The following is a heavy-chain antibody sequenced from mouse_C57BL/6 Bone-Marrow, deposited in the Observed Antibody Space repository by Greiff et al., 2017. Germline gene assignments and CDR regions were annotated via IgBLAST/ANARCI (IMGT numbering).Heavy chain of an antibody. CDR2: IRSKSNNYAT. J-gene: IGHJ3*01. CDR3: VSPTWFAY. Sequence: EVKLVESGGGLVQPKGSLKLSCAASGFSFNTYAMNWVRQAPGKGLEWVARIRSKSNNYATYYADSVKDRFTISRDDSESMLYLQMNNLKTEDTAMYYCVSPTWFAYWGQGSLVTVSA. V-gene: IGHV10-1*01. CDR1: GFSFNTYA.